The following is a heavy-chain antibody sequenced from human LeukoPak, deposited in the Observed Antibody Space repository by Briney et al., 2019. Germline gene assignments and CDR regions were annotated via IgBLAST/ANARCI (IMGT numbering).Heavy chain of an antibody. CDR3: ATSTYSSSPS. Sequence: GGSLRLSCAAPEFSFSNYWMIWVRQASGKGLEWVANINGDESQKYYVGSVEGRFTISRDNAKNSLYLQMNNLRAEDTAVYYCATSTYSSSPSWGQGTLVTAS. CDR2: INGDESQK. D-gene: IGHD6-6*01. V-gene: IGHV3-7*01. CDR1: EFSFSNYW. J-gene: IGHJ5*02.